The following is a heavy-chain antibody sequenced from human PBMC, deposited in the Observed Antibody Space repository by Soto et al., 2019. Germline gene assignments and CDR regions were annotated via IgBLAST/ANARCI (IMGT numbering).Heavy chain of an antibody. CDR1: GFTFSSYW. Sequence: GGSLRLSCAASGFTFSSYWMSWVRQAPGKGLEWVANIKQDGSEKYYVDYVKGRFTISRDNAKNSLYLQMNSLRAEDTAVYYCAREKVAGTCDYWGQGTLVTVSS. D-gene: IGHD6-19*01. CDR2: IKQDGSEK. CDR3: AREKVAGTCDY. J-gene: IGHJ4*02. V-gene: IGHV3-7*01.